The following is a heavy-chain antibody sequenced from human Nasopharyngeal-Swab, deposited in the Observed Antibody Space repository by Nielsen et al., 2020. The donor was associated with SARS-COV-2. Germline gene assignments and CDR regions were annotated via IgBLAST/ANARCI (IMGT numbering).Heavy chain of an antibody. CDR2: ISIYNVDT. CDR1: GYSFRSNG. CDR3: ARDIEEWLVVPSLSFDY. Sequence: AAVKVSCKDSGYSFRSNGINWVRQAPGKGLEGVGWISIYNVDTNYAEKFQGRVSMTTDTSTSTAYMELRSLRSDDTAVYYCARDIEEWLVVPSLSFDYWGQGTLVTVSS. V-gene: IGHV1-18*01. D-gene: IGHD3-3*01. J-gene: IGHJ4*02.